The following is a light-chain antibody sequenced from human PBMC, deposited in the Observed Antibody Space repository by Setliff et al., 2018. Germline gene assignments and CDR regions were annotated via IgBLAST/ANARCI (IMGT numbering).Light chain of an antibody. CDR3: CSYGGTLYV. CDR1: SSDVGGYNS. CDR2: DVS. J-gene: IGLJ1*01. V-gene: IGLV2-11*01. Sequence: ALSQPRSVSGSPGQSVTISCTGTSSDVGGYNSVSWYQQHPDKPPKLIIYDVSTRPSGVPDRFSGSKSGNTASLTISGLQAEDEADYYCCSYGGTLYVFGTGTKVTVL.